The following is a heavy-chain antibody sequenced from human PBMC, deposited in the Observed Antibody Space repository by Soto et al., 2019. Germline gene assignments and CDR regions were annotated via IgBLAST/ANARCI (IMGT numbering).Heavy chain of an antibody. CDR1: VYTFTSYD. J-gene: IGHJ5*02. CDR3: ARASNYDFWSGYPASWFDP. D-gene: IGHD3-3*01. Sequence: ASVKVSCKASVYTFTSYDIKWVRQATGQGLEWMGWMNPNSGNTGYAQKFQGRVTMTRNTSISTAYMELSSLRSEDTAVYYCARASNYDFWSGYPASWFDPWGQGTLVTVSS. CDR2: MNPNSGNT. V-gene: IGHV1-8*01.